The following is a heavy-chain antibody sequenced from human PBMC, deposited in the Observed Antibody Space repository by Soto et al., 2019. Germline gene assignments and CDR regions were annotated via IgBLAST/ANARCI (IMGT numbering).Heavy chain of an antibody. V-gene: IGHV3-48*01. D-gene: IGHD6-19*01. CDR1: GFTFSSYS. J-gene: IGHJ5*02. CDR3: ARDPDVWLVPSWFDP. Sequence: GGSLRLSCAASGFTFSSYSMNWVRQAPGKGLEWVSYISSSSSTIYYADSVKGRFTISRDNAKNSLYLQMNSLRAEDTAVYYCARDPDVWLVPSWFDPWGQGTLVTVSS. CDR2: ISSSSSTI.